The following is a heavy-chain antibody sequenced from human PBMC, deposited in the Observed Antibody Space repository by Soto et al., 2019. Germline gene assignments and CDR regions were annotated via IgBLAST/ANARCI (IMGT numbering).Heavy chain of an antibody. D-gene: IGHD2-21*01. Sequence: QLQLQESGPGLVKPSETLSLTCTVSGGSISSSSYYWAWIRQPPGQGLEWIGSINNSGKTYYKPSLKSRVTISVDTPKNQFSLRLTPVTAADTAVYYCVMELWGQSDPWGQGTLVTVSS. V-gene: IGHV4-39*01. CDR3: VMELWGQSDP. J-gene: IGHJ5*02. CDR1: GGSISSSSYY. CDR2: INNSGKT.